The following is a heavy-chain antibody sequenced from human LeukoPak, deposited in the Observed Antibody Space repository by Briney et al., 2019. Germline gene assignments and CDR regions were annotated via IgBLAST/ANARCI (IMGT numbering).Heavy chain of an antibody. J-gene: IGHJ6*02. Sequence: SETLSLTCTVSGGSISSYYWSWIRQPPGKGLEWIGSIYYSGSTYYNPSLKSRVTISVETSKNQFSLKLSSVTAADTAVYYCARHKRGYDISPWGQGTTVTVSS. V-gene: IGHV4-59*05. CDR1: GGSISSYY. CDR2: IYYSGST. CDR3: ARHKRGYDISP. D-gene: IGHD3-9*01.